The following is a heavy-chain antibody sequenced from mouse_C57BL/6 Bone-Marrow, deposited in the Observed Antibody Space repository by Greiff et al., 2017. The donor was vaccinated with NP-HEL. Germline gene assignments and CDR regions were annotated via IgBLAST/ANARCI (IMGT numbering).Heavy chain of an antibody. CDR3: ARRVYYYGSSYWYFDV. J-gene: IGHJ1*03. D-gene: IGHD1-1*01. CDR1: GFTFTDYY. V-gene: IGHV7-3*01. Sequence: EVMLVESGGGLVQPGGSLSLSCAASGFTFTDYYMSWVRQPPGKALEWLGFIRNKANGYTTEYSASLKGRFTISRDNSQSILYLQMNALRAEDSATYYCARRVYYYGSSYWYFDVWGTGTTVTVSS. CDR2: IRNKANGYTT.